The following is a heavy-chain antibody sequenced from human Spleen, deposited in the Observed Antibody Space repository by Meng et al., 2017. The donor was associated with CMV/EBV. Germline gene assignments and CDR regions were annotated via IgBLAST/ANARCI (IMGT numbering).Heavy chain of an antibody. D-gene: IGHD6-6*01. CDR3: ARDPPDSSIAAPVRVWDY. CDR2: ISSSSSYI. J-gene: IGHJ4*02. V-gene: IGHV3-21*01. CDR1: FTFSSYS. Sequence: FTFSSYSMNWVRQAPGKGLEWVSSISSSSSYIYYADSVKGRFTISRDNAKNSLYLQMNSLRAEDTAVYYCARDPPDSSIAAPVRVWDYWGQGTLVTVSS.